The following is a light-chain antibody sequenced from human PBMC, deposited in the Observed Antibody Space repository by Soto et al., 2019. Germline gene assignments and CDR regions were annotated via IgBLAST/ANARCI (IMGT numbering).Light chain of an antibody. CDR2: DAS. Sequence: EIVLTQSPGTLSLSPGERGTLTCRASQSVSSYLAWYQQKPGQAPRLLIYDASTRATGIPARFSGSGSGTEFTLTISSLQSEDFAVYYCQQYNNWPFTFGPGTKVDI. CDR1: QSVSSY. V-gene: IGKV3-15*01. CDR3: QQYNNWPFT. J-gene: IGKJ3*01.